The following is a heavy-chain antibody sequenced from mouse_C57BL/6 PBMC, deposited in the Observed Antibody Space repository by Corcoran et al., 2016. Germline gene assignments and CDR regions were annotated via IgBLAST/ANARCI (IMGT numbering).Heavy chain of an antibody. D-gene: IGHD2-5*01. CDR1: GYTFTTYG. J-gene: IGHJ1*03. Sequence: QIQLVQSGPELKKPGETVKSSCKASGYTFTTYGMSWVKQTPGKGLKWVGWINTYSGVPTYADDFKGRFAFSLETSASTAYLQINNLKNEDTATYFCVRDSNWYFDVWGTGTTVTVS. CDR3: VRDSNWYFDV. V-gene: IGHV9-3*01. CDR2: INTYSGVP.